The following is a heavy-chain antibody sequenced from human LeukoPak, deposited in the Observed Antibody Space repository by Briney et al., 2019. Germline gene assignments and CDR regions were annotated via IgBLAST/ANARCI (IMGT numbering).Heavy chain of an antibody. D-gene: IGHD3-10*01. CDR3: ARAGSGLSIGAFDI. Sequence: GGSPRLSCAASGFTFSSYAMHWVRQAPGKGLEWVAVISYDGSNKYYADSVKGRFTISRDNSKNTLYLQMNSLRAEDTAVYYCARAGSGLSIGAFDIWGQGTMVTVSS. J-gene: IGHJ3*02. CDR2: ISYDGSNK. V-gene: IGHV3-30*04. CDR1: GFTFSSYA.